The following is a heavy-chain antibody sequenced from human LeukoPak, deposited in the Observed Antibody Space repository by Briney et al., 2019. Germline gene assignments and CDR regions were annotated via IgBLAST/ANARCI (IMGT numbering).Heavy chain of an antibody. D-gene: IGHD3-22*01. CDR2: IYYSGST. CDR1: GGSISSYY. V-gene: IGHV4-59*08. J-gene: IGHJ3*02. CDR3: ASSHYYDSSGSDASDI. Sequence: PSETLSLTCTVSGGSISSYYWSWIRQPPGKGLEWIGYIYYSGSTNYNPSLKSRVTISVDTSKNQFSLKLSSVTAADTAVYYCASSHYYDSSGSDASDIWGQGTMVTVSS.